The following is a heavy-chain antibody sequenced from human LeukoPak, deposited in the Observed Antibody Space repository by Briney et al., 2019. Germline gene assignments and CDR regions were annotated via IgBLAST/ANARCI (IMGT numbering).Heavy chain of an antibody. CDR1: GGSISSYY. J-gene: IGHJ5*02. CDR2: IYYSGST. CDR3: ARVLHSGSYSALNP. D-gene: IGHD1-26*01. Sequence: PSETLSLTCTVSGGSISSYYWSWIRQTPGKGLEWIGYIYYSGSTNFNPSLKSRVTISVDTSKNQFSLKLSSVTAADTAVYYCARVLHSGSYSALNPWGQGTLVTVSS. V-gene: IGHV4-59*01.